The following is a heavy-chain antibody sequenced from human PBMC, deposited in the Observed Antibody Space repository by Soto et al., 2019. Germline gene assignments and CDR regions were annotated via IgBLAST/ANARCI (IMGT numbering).Heavy chain of an antibody. V-gene: IGHV3-11*05. CDR1: GFTFSDHY. Sequence: QVQLVESGGGLVKTGGSLRLSCVASGFTFSDHYMTWIRQAPGKGLEWFSYISTISSYTNYADAVKGRFTISRYNAMNSLYLQMNILIAEDTAVFYCARLRLTGYFYYWGQGTLVTVSS. CDR2: ISTISSYT. J-gene: IGHJ4*02. D-gene: IGHD1-1*01. CDR3: ARLRLTGYFYY.